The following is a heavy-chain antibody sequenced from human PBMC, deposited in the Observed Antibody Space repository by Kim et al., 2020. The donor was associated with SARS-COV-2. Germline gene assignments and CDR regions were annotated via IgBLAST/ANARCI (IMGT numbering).Heavy chain of an antibody. V-gene: IGHV4-39*01. CDR3: ARHGCSSTSCYRGVESENWFDP. CDR1: GGSISSSSYY. Sequence: SETLSLTCTVSGGSISSSSYYWGWIRQPPGKGLEWIGSIYYSGSTYYDPSLKSRVTISVDTSKNQFSLKLSSVTAADTAVYYCARHGCSSTSCYRGVESENWFDPWGQGTLVTVSS. J-gene: IGHJ5*02. D-gene: IGHD2-2*01. CDR2: IYYSGST.